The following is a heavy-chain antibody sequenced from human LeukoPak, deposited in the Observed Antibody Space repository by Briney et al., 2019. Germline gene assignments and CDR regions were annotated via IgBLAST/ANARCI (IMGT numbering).Heavy chain of an antibody. CDR3: ARHSRAYSSTSGTFEY. D-gene: IGHD2-2*01. J-gene: IGHJ4*02. V-gene: IGHV4-59*08. CDR2: IYYTGST. CDR1: GASISDYY. Sequence: SETLSLTCTVSGASISDYYWSWIRQPPGKGLEWFGYIYYTGSTKYNPSLESRVTISIDTSKNHLYLKLSSVTAADTAMYYCARHSRAYSSTSGTFEYWGQGTLATVSS.